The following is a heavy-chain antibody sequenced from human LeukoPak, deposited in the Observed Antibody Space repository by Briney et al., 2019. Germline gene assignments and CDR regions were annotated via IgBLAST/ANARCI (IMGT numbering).Heavy chain of an antibody. J-gene: IGHJ4*02. CDR3: ASGGLTYYGILTGPQSPFDY. CDR2: ISSSGSTI. CDR1: GFTFSDYY. D-gene: IGHD3-9*01. Sequence: GGSLRLSCAASGFTFSDYYMSWIRQAPGKGLEWVSYISSSGSTIYYADSVKGRFTISRDNAKNSLYLQMNSLRAEDTAVYYCASGGLTYYGILTGPQSPFDYWGQGTLVTVSS. V-gene: IGHV3-11*01.